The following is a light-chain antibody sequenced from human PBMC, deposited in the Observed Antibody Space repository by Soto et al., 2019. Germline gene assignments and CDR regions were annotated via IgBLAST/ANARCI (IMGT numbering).Light chain of an antibody. J-gene: IGLJ1*01. CDR1: SSNIGAGFD. CDR3: QSYDSGVTGSV. Sequence: QSVLTQPPSVSGAPGQTVTISCTGSSSNIGAGFDVHWYQQVPGTAPNSVLYSTTARPSGVPDRFSGSRSGSSGSLAITGLQPEDEADYYCQSYDSGVTGSVFGTGTKLTVL. CDR2: STT. V-gene: IGLV1-40*01.